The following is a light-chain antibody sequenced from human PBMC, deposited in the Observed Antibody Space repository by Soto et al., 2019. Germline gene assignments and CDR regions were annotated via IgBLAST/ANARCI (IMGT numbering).Light chain of an antibody. CDR3: QQYNSYSRT. Sequence: DIQMSQSPSTLSASVGDRVTITCRASQSISSWLAWYQQKPGKAPKLLVYKASSLESGVPPRFSGSGSGTEFTLTISSLQPDDFATYYCQQYNSYSRTFGQGTKVDI. J-gene: IGKJ1*01. V-gene: IGKV1-5*03. CDR2: KAS. CDR1: QSISSW.